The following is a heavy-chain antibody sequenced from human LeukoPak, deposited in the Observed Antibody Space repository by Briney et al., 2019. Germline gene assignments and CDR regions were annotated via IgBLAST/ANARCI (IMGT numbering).Heavy chain of an antibody. Sequence: GGSLRHSSAASGFTFCDYDGHWVRQAPGKGLEWVSLIRADGATTRYTDSVKGRFTISRDNSKDSLYLQMNSLRTEDTALYYCARDNTGTSKYWSQGTLVTVSP. CDR2: IRADGATT. CDR1: GFTFCDYD. V-gene: IGHV3-43*02. J-gene: IGHJ4*02. D-gene: IGHD1-1*01. CDR3: ARDNTGTSKY.